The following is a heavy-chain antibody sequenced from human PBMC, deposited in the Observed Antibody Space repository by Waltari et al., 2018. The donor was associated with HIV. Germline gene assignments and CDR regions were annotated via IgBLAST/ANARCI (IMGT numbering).Heavy chain of an antibody. D-gene: IGHD3-10*01. CDR2: IGGIGATI. CDR1: GFSCSNYG. CDR3: AKLNTGSED. J-gene: IGHJ4*02. V-gene: IGHV3-23*01. Sequence: EVQLLESGGGLVQPGGSLRLSGAASGFSCSNYGMSWVRQAPGRGLEWVSSIGGIGATIYYADSVKGRFTISRDNSRNILYLQMNSLRAEDTALYFCAKLNTGSEDWGQGTLVTVSS.